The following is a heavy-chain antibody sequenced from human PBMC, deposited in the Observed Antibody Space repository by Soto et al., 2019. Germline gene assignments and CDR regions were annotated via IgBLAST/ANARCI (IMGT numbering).Heavy chain of an antibody. Sequence: SETLSLTCTVSGGSISSGGYYWSWIRQHPGKGLEWIGYIYYSGSTYYNPSLKSRVTISVDTSKNQFSLKLSSVTAADTAVYYCARGWVARGDIGGRYVDWYDPWSQGTLVTVSS. J-gene: IGHJ5*02. CDR1: GGSISSGGYY. D-gene: IGHD3-10*01. V-gene: IGHV4-31*03. CDR3: ARGWVARGDIGGRYVDWYDP. CDR2: IYYSGST.